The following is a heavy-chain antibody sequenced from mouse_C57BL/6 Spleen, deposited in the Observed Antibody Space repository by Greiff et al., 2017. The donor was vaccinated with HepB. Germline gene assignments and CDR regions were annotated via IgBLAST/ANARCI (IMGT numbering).Heavy chain of an antibody. D-gene: IGHD1-1*01. CDR3: ARGDYYGSRFAY. J-gene: IGHJ3*01. V-gene: IGHV1-50*01. Sequence: VQLQQPGAELVKPGASVKLSCKASGYTFTSYWMQWVKQRPGQGLEWIGEIDPSDSYTNYNQKFKGKATLTVDTSSSTAYMQLSSLTSEDSAVYYCARGDYYGSRFAYWGQGTLVTVSA. CDR2: IDPSDSYT. CDR1: GYTFTSYW.